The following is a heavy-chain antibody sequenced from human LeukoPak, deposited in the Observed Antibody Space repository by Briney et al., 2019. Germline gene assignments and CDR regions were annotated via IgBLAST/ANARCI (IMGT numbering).Heavy chain of an antibody. J-gene: IGHJ4*02. Sequence: SQTLSLTCTVSGASISSGSYYWRWIRQPAGKGLEWIGRIYTSGSTNYNPSLKSRVTISVDTSKNQFSLKLSSVTAADTAVYYCARISSGRDYWGQGTLVTVSS. CDR2: IYTSGST. V-gene: IGHV4-61*02. CDR1: GASISSGSYY. D-gene: IGHD6-19*01. CDR3: ARISSGRDY.